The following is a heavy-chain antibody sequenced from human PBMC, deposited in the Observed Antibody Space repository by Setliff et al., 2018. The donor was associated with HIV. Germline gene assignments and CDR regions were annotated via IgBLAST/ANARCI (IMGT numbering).Heavy chain of an antibody. Sequence: GGSLRLSCAASGFPFSTYAMNWVRQAPGKGLEWVSAISDSGDNTYYADSVKGRFTISRDNSRDTLYLQMNSLRVEDTAVYFCAKTIAALDYWGQGTLVTVS. CDR1: GFPFSTYA. CDR2: ISDSGDNT. CDR3: AKTIAALDY. J-gene: IGHJ4*02. D-gene: IGHD6-13*01. V-gene: IGHV3-23*01.